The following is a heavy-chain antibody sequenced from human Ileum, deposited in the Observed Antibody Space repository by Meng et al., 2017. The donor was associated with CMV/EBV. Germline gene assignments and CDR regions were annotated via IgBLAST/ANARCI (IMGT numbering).Heavy chain of an antibody. D-gene: IGHD1-26*01. V-gene: IGHV2-5*02. Sequence: QTTLKESGPTLVKTTQTLTLTCSFSGFSPSTSGEGVGRIRQPPGKALEWLALIYRGDDKRYSPSLNSRLTIAKDTSKNEVVLTLTNMGPIDTGTYYCAHFVGGYYPSRPDYWGQGTLVTVSS. CDR3: AHFVGGYYPSRPDY. CDR1: GFSPSTSGEG. J-gene: IGHJ4*02. CDR2: IYRGDDK.